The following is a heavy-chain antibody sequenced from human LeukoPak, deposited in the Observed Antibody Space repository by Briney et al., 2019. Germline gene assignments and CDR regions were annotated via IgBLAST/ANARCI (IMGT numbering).Heavy chain of an antibody. J-gene: IGHJ6*03. CDR3: ARGGYSGYDYYYYYYYMDV. V-gene: IGHV3-74*01. Sequence: GGSLRLSCAASGFTFSSYWMHWVRQAPGEGLVWVSRINSDGSSTSYADSVKGRFTISRDNAKNTLYLQMNSLRAEDTAVYYCARGGYSGYDYYYYYYYMDVWGKGTTVTVSS. CDR1: GFTFSSYW. CDR2: INSDGSST. D-gene: IGHD5-12*01.